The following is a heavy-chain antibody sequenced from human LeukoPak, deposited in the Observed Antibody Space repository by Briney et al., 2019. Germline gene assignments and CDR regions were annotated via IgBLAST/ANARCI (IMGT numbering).Heavy chain of an antibody. CDR2: IYTSGST. V-gene: IGHV4-61*02. Sequence: SETLSLTCTVSGGSISSGSYYWSWIRQPAGKGLEWIGRIYTSGSTNYNPSLKSRVTISVDTSKNQFSLKLSSVTAADTAVYYCARDDFWSGYYTGREYYFDYWGQGTLVTVSS. D-gene: IGHD3-3*01. CDR1: GGSISSGSYY. J-gene: IGHJ4*02. CDR3: ARDDFWSGYYTGREYYFDY.